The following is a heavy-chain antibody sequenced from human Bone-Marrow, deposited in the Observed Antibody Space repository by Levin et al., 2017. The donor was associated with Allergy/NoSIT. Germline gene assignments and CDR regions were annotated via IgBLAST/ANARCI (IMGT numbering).Heavy chain of an antibody. J-gene: IGHJ4*02. CDR1: GYTFSNYG. D-gene: IGHD3-10*01. V-gene: IGHV1-18*01. CDR3: ARESGFLRYYGPGTDDDYFDY. Sequence: EASVKVSCKASGYTFSNYGITWVRQAPGQGLEWMGWISPFNGNTNFAQKFQGRLTMTTDTFTDTGYMELRNLRSDDTATYFCARESGFLRYYGPGTDDDYFDYWGQGALVTVSS. CDR2: ISPFNGNT.